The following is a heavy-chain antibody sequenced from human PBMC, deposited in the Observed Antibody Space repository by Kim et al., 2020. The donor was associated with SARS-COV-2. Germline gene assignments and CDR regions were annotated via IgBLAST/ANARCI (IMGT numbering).Heavy chain of an antibody. CDR2: IKEEENEQ. CDR1: GFTFRSYW. Sequence: GGSLRLSCAASGFTFRSYWLTWVRQATGKGLEWVANIKEEENEQHYVGSVKSRFTISRDNAKNSLYLQMDSLRAEDTAVYYCARGRDSCSSRRGLDPWGQGTLVTVSS. J-gene: IGHJ5*02. V-gene: IGHV3-7*04. CDR3: ARGRDSCSSRRGLDP. D-gene: IGHD1-26*01.